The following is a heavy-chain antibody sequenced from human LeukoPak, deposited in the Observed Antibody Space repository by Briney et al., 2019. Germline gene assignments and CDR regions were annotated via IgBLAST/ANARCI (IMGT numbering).Heavy chain of an antibody. V-gene: IGHV1-2*02. CDR2: INPNSGGT. Sequence: ASVKVSCKASGYTFTGYYMHWVRQAPGQGLEWMGWINPNSGGTNYAQKFQGRVTMTRDTSISTAYMELSRLRSDDTAVYYCARDRPRGSKGPIDIWGQGTMVTVSS. CDR1: GYTFTGYY. J-gene: IGHJ3*02. CDR3: ARDRPRGSKGPIDI. D-gene: IGHD5/OR15-5a*01.